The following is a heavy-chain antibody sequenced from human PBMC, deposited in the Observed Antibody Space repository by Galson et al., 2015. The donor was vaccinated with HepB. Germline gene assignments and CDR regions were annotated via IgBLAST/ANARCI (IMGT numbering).Heavy chain of an antibody. J-gene: IGHJ6*02. V-gene: IGHV3-30-3*01. D-gene: IGHD3-10*01. CDR1: GFTFSSYA. CDR2: ISYDGSNK. CDR3: ARDANSGEYGMDV. Sequence: SLRLSCAASGFTFSSYAMHWVRQAPGKGLEWVAVISYDGSNKYYADSVKGRFTISRDNSKNTLYLQMNSLRAEDTAVYYYARDANSGEYGMDVWGQGTTVTVSS.